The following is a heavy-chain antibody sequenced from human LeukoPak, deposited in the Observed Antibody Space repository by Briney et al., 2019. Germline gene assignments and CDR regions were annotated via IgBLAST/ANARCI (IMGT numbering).Heavy chain of an antibody. CDR2: IRYDGSNK. CDR3: ARKSRFGDYDGY. D-gene: IGHD3-10*01. V-gene: IGHV3-30*02. J-gene: IGHJ4*02. Sequence: GGSLRLSCAASGFTFSSYGMQWVRQAPGKGLEGVAFIRYDGSNKYYADSVKGRFTISRDNSKNTLYLQMNSLRAEDTAVYYCARKSRFGDYDGYWGQGTLVTVSS. CDR1: GFTFSSYG.